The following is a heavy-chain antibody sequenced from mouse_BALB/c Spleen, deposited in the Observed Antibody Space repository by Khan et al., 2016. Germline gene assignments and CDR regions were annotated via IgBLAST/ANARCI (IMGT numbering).Heavy chain of an antibody. J-gene: IGHJ4*01. V-gene: IGHV3-6*02. CDR2: ISYDGSN. Sequence: EVQLQESGPGLVKPSQSLSLTCSVTGYSITSGYYWNWIRQFPGNNLEWMGYISYDGSNNYNPSLKNRISIARDTSKNQFFLKLNSVTTEDTATYYFARLRRVYAMDYWGQGTSVTVSS. CDR1: GYSITSGYY. CDR3: ARLRRVYAMDY.